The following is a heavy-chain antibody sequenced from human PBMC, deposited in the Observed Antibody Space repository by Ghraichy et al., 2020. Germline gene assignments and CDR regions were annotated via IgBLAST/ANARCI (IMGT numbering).Heavy chain of an antibody. CDR2: IYYSGST. CDR1: GGSISSYY. Sequence: SETLSLTCTVSGGSISSYYWSWIRQPPGKGLEWIGYIYYSGSTNYNPSLKSRVTIPVDTSKNQFSLKLSSVTAGDTAVYYCARDGDEIDYWGQGTLVTVSS. CDR3: ARDGDEIDY. V-gene: IGHV4-59*01. D-gene: IGHD3-10*01. J-gene: IGHJ4*02.